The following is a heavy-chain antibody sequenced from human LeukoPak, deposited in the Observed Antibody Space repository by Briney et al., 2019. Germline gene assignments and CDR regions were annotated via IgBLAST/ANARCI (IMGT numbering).Heavy chain of an antibody. CDR3: AKAPVTTCRGAYCYPFDY. J-gene: IGHJ4*02. CDR2: ISDSGNT. CDR1: GFTLSSYA. D-gene: IGHD2-21*01. V-gene: IGHV3-23*01. Sequence: GGSLRLSCTVSGFTLSSYAMSWVRQAPGKGLEWVSAISDSGNTYHADSVKGRFTISRDSSKNTLFLQMNRLRPEDAAVYYCAKAPVTTCRGAYCYPFDYWGQGTLVTVSS.